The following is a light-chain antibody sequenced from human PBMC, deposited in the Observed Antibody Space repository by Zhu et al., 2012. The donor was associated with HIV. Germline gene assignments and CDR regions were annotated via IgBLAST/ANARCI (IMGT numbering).Light chain of an antibody. CDR1: QSVSS. Sequence: EIVLTQYPGTLSLSPGDKTILSCKASQSVSSLAWYQQKPGQAPSLVIYSVSNRATGIADRFSGSGSGTDFTLTIRRLEPEDFAVYYCQQYGDSITFGPGTRVDFK. V-gene: IGKV3-20*01. CDR3: QQYGDSIT. J-gene: IGKJ3*01. CDR2: SVS.